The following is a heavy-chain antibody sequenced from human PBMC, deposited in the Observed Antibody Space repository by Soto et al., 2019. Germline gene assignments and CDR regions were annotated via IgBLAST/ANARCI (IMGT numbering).Heavy chain of an antibody. CDR2: ISVSGGST. CDR3: AKVGSTGAMD. D-gene: IGHD1-1*01. CDR1: GFTFSSYA. J-gene: IGHJ4*02. Sequence: EVQLLESGGGLEQPGRSLRLSCAASGFTFSSYAMSWVRPAPGKGLEWVSAISVSGGSTYYADSVKGRFTIARDNSRNTLYLQMNSLRAEDTAVYYCAKVGSTGAMDWGQGTLVTVSS. V-gene: IGHV3-23*01.